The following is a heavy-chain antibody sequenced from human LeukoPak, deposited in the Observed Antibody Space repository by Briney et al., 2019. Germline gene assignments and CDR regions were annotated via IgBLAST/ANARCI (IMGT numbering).Heavy chain of an antibody. D-gene: IGHD3-22*01. CDR3: ASYLPTSKYYYDSSGYYSD. CDR2: IIPIFGTA. Sequence: SVKVSCKASGGTISSYAISWVRQAPGQGLEWMGRIIPIFGTANYAQKFQGRVTITTDESTSTAYMELSSLRSEDTAVYYCASYLPTSKYYYDSSGYYSDWGQGTLVTVSS. V-gene: IGHV1-69*05. CDR1: GGTISSYA. J-gene: IGHJ4*02.